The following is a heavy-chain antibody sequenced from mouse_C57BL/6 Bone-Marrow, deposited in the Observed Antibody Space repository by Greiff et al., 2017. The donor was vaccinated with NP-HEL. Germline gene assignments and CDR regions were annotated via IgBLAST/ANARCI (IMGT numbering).Heavy chain of an antibody. CDR3: ARDTTVVATN. D-gene: IGHD1-1*01. CDR2: ISDGGSYT. J-gene: IGHJ2*01. Sequence: DVKLVESGGGLVKPGGSLKLSCAASGFTFSSYAMSWVRQTPEKRLEWVATISDGGSYTYYPDNVKGRFTISRDNAKNNLYLQMSHLKSEDTAMYYCARDTTVVATNWGQGTTLTVSS. V-gene: IGHV5-4*01. CDR1: GFTFSSYA.